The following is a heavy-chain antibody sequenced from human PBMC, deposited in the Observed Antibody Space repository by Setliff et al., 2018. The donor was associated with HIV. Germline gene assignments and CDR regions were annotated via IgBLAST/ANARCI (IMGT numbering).Heavy chain of an antibody. CDR1: TLSLTSYS. D-gene: IGHD5-18*01. J-gene: IGHJ5*02. CDR2: IWNDGNNK. Sequence: GGSLRLSCVSSTLSLTSYSMNWVRQAPGKGLEWVALIWNDGNNKYYADFVKGRFTISRDNSKNMLYLQMSSLRPEDTAMYYCAKDPGGYIYGNPWFDQWGQGTLVTVSS. CDR3: AKDPGGYIYGNPWFDQ. V-gene: IGHV3-30*02.